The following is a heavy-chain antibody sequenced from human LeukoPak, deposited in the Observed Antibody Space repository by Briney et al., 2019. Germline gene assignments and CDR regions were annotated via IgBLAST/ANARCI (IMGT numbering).Heavy chain of an antibody. Sequence: GGSLRLSCAASGFTFTNHAMTWVRQAPGQGLEWVSTISGSDGTTYYADSVKGRFTISRDTSENTVYLQLNSVRAEDTAIYFCARKTRAASRQPHAFGWDIPLLRRGGLPAPWYLDLWGRGTLLTVSS. CDR1: GFTFTNHA. V-gene: IGHV3-23*01. D-gene: IGHD2/OR15-2a*01. J-gene: IGHJ2*01. CDR2: ISGSDGTT. CDR3: ARKTRAASRQPHAFGWDIPLLRRGGLPAPWYLDL.